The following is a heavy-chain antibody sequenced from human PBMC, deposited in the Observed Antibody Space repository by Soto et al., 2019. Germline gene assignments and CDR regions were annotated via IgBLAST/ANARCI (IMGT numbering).Heavy chain of an antibody. D-gene: IGHD3-10*01. Sequence: PGGSLRLSCAASGFTFSSYSMNWVRQAPGKGLEWVSYISSSSSTIYYVDSVKGRFTISRDNAKNSLYLQMNSLRAEDTAVYYRARVYRRVVFYWGQATLVTVSS. CDR3: ARVYRRVVFY. V-gene: IGHV3-48*01. CDR2: ISSSSSTI. CDR1: GFTFSSYS. J-gene: IGHJ4*02.